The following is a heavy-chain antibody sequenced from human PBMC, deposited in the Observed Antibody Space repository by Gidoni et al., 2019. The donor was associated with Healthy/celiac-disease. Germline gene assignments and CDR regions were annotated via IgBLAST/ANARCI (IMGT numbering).Heavy chain of an antibody. D-gene: IGHD2-21*02. J-gene: IGHJ2*01. CDR1: GGSISSYY. CDR2: IYYSGST. V-gene: IGHV4-59*01. Sequence: QVQLQESGPGLVQPSETLSLTCTVSGGSISSYYWSWIRQPPGKGLEWIGYIYYSGSTNYNPSLKSRVTISVDTSKNQFSLKLSSVTAADTAVYYCARAITAYCGGDCYPGWFDLWGRGTLVTVSS. CDR3: ARAITAYCGGDCYPGWFDL.